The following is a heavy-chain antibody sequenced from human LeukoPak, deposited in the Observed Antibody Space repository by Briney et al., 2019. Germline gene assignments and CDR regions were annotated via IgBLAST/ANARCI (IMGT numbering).Heavy chain of an antibody. J-gene: IGHJ4*02. V-gene: IGHV3-21*05. D-gene: IGHD6-13*01. CDR2: ISSSSSYT. CDR3: ARERGQQLEYRYFDY. Sequence: PGGSLRLSCAASGFTFSTYSMNWVRPAPGKGLEWVSYISSSSSYTNYADSVKGRFTISRDNAKNSLYLQMNSLRAEDTAVYYCARERGQQLEYRYFDYWGQGTLVTVSS. CDR1: GFTFSTYS.